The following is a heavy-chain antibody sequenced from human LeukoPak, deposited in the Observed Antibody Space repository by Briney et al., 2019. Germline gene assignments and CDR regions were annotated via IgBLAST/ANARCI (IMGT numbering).Heavy chain of an antibody. D-gene: IGHD4-23*01. CDR2: ISAYNGNT. J-gene: IGHJ4*02. CDR1: GYTFTRYY. CDR3: ARDFVFGNSFDY. V-gene: IGHV1-18*04. Sequence: ASVKVSCKASGYTFTRYYIHWVRQAPGQGLEWMGWISAYNGNTNYAQKLQGRVTMTTDTSTSTAYMELRSLRSDDTAVYYCARDFVFGNSFDYWGQGTLVTVSS.